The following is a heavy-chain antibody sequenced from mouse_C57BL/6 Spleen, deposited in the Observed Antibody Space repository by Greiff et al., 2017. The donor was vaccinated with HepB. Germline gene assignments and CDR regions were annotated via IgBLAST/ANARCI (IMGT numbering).Heavy chain of an antibody. CDR3: ARGLIYYGSSDAY. V-gene: IGHV1-72*01. CDR2: IDPNSGGT. D-gene: IGHD1-1*01. J-gene: IGHJ3*01. CDR1: GYTFTSYW. Sequence: VKLQQPGAELVKPGASVKLSCKASGYTFTSYWMHWVKQRPGRGLEWIGRIDPNSGGTKYNEKFKSKATLTVDKPSSTAYMQLSSLTSEDSAVYYCARGLIYYGSSDAYWGQGTLVTVSA.